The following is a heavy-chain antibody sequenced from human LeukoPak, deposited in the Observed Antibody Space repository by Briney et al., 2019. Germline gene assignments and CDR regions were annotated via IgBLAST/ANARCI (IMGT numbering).Heavy chain of an antibody. CDR1: GFTFSSYA. CDR2: ISGSGGST. D-gene: IGHD6-13*01. V-gene: IGHV3-23*01. J-gene: IGHJ4*02. Sequence: GGSLRLSCAASGFTFSSYAMSWVRQAPGKGLEWFSGISGSGGSTYYADSVKGRFTISRDNSKNTLYLQMNSLRAEDTAVYYCARNLGYSRSRAFDYWGQGTLVTVSS. CDR3: ARNLGYSRSRAFDY.